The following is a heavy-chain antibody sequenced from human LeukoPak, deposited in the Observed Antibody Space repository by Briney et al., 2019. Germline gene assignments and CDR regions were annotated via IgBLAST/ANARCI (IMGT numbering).Heavy chain of an antibody. J-gene: IGHJ5*02. D-gene: IGHD2-21*02. V-gene: IGHV3-23*01. CDR2: ISGGGGST. CDR3: AKSRAYCGSDCYPPLWFDP. Sequence: PGGSLRLSCAASGFTVSNYAVSWVRHAPGKGLEWVSTISGGGGSTYYADSVKGRFTISRDNPKNTLYLQMNSLRAEDTALYYCAKSRAYCGSDCYPPLWFDPWGQGTLVTVSS. CDR1: GFTVSNYA.